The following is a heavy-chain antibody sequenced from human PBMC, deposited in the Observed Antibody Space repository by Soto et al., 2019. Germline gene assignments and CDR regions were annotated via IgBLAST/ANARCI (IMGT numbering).Heavy chain of an antibody. CDR2: IWYVGSIK. D-gene: IGHD3-22*01. CDR1: GFTFSSYG. CDR3: ARELHYDSSGYLGI. J-gene: IGHJ4*02. Sequence: GGSLRLSCAASGFTFSSYGMHWVRQAPGKGLEWAAIIWYVGSIKYYADSVKGRFTISRDNSKNTLYLQMNSLRAEDMVVYYCARELHYDSSGYLGIWGQGTLVTVSS. V-gene: IGHV3-33*01.